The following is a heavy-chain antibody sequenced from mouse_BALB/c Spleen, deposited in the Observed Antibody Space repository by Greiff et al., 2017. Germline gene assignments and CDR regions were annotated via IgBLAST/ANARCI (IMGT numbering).Heavy chain of an antibody. D-gene: IGHD2-4*01. Sequence: EVQGVESGGGLVKPGGSLKLSCAASGFAFSSYDMSWVRQTPEKRLEWVAYISSGGGSTYYPDTVKGRFTISRDNAKNTLYLQMSSLKSEDTAMYYCARPGDYDGGDYWGQGTSVTVSS. CDR3: ARPGDYDGGDY. CDR2: ISSGGGST. V-gene: IGHV5-12-1*01. J-gene: IGHJ4*01. CDR1: GFAFSSYD.